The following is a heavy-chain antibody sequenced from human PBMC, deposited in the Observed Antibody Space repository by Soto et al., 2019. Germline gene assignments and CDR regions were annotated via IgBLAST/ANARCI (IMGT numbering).Heavy chain of an antibody. CDR3: ATPNIYDSSGFSFDY. V-gene: IGHV5-10-1*01. Sequence: GESLKISCKGSGYSFTSYWISWVRQMPGKGLEWMGRIDPSDSYTNYSPSFQGHVTISADKSISTAYLQWSSLKASDTAMYYCATPNIYDSSGFSFDYWGQGTLVTVSS. D-gene: IGHD3-22*01. CDR1: GYSFTSYW. J-gene: IGHJ4*02. CDR2: IDPSDSYT.